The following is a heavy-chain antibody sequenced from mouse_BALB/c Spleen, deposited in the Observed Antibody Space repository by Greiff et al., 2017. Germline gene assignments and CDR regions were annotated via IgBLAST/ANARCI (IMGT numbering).Heavy chain of an antibody. CDR2: IHYSGST. Sequence: EVKLQESGPDLVKPSQSLSLTCTVTGYSITSGYSWYWIRQFPGNKLEWLGYIHYSGSTNYNPSLKSRISITRDTSKNQFFLQLNSVTTEDTATYYCASDRDLFAYWGQGTLVTVSA. V-gene: IGHV3-1*02. J-gene: IGHJ3*01. CDR1: GYSITSGYS. D-gene: IGHD3-2*01. CDR3: ASDRDLFAY.